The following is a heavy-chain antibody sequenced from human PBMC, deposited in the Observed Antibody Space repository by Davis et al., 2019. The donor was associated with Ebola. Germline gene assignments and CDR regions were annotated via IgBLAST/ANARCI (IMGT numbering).Heavy chain of an antibody. CDR2: ISSSSSHI. CDR1: GFTVSSNY. D-gene: IGHD2-2*02. V-gene: IGHV3-21*04. CDR3: ARLACTSSSCYTGNYYYYYGVDV. J-gene: IGHJ6*02. Sequence: GESLKISRAASGFTVSSNYMSWVRQAPGKGLEWVSFISSSSSHIYYADSVKGRFTISRDNSQNTLYLQMTGLRAEDTAIYYCARLACTSSSCYTGNYYYYYGVDVWGQGTTVTVSS.